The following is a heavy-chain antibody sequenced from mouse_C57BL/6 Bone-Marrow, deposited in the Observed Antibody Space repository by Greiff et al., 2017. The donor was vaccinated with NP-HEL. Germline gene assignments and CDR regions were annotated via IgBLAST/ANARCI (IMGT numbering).Heavy chain of an antibody. CDR2: IDPANGNT. CDR1: GFNIKNTY. V-gene: IGHV14-3*01. D-gene: IGHD2-1*01. J-gene: IGHJ4*01. CDR3: ARDYGNYVGGYYYAMDY. Sequence: EVQLQQSVAELVRPGASVKLSCTASGFNIKNTYMHWVKQRPEQGLEWIGRIDPANGNTKYVPKFQGKATITADTSSNTAYLQLSSLTSEDTAIYYCARDYGNYVGGYYYAMDYWGQGTSVTVSS.